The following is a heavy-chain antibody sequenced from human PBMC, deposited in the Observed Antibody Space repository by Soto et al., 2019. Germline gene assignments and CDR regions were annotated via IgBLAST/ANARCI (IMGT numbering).Heavy chain of an antibody. Sequence: EVQLVESGGALVQPGGSLRLSCVASGFTLSNHYMDWVLQAPGKGLEWIGLIKNAARSYSTEHAASVKGRSTVSGDDSGNTLYLQMNSLRTEDTAVYYCADLTWSGSYLPWGQGTLVTVSS. CDR2: IKNAARSYST. CDR1: GFTLSNHY. D-gene: IGHD3-3*01. CDR3: ADLTWSGSYLP. V-gene: IGHV3-72*01. J-gene: IGHJ5*02.